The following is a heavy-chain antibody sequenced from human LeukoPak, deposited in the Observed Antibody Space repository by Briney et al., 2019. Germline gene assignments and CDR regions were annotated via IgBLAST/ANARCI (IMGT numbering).Heavy chain of an antibody. J-gene: IGHJ6*02. V-gene: IGHV1-69*04. CDR1: GYTFTSYA. Sequence: SVKVSCKASGYTFTSYAISWVRQAPGQGLEWMGRIIPILGIANYAQKFQGRVTITADKSTSTAYMELSSLRSEDTAVYYCTRDPHGGYDFWSGYYRPGIGMDVWGQGTTVTVSS. D-gene: IGHD3-3*01. CDR2: IIPILGIA. CDR3: TRDPHGGYDFWSGYYRPGIGMDV.